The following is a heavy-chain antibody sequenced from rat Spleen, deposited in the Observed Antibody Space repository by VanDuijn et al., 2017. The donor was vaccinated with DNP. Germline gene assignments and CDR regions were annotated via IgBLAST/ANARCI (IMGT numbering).Heavy chain of an antibody. CDR1: GFSFPNYY. Sequence: EVQLVESGGGLVQPGNSLKLSCAASGFSFPNYYMAWVRQAPKKGLEWVAYISSEGRSTDYGDSVKDRFTISRDNARDTLYLQMDSLRSEDTATYYCARHRAIAAIWDYWGQGVMVTVSS. CDR3: ARHRAIAAIWDY. D-gene: IGHD1-2*01. V-gene: IGHV5-22*01. J-gene: IGHJ2*01. CDR2: ISSEGRST.